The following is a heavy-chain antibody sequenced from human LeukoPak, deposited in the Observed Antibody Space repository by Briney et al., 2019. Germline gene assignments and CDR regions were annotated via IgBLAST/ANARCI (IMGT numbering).Heavy chain of an antibody. D-gene: IGHD3-10*01. CDR1: GYTFTGYY. CDR3: ARGLNYYGSGSYRDWFDP. CDR2: INPNSGGT. Sequence: ASVKVSCKASGYTFTGYYMRWVRQAPGQGLEWMGWINPNSGGTNYAQKFQGWVTMTRDTSISTAYMELSRLRSDDTAVYYCARGLNYYGSGSYRDWFDPWGQGTLVTVSS. J-gene: IGHJ5*02. V-gene: IGHV1-2*04.